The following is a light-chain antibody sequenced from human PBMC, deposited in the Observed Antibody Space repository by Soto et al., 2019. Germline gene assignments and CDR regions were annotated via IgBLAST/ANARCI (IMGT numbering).Light chain of an antibody. J-gene: IGLJ2*01. Sequence: QAALTQPASVSGYPGQSITISCTGTSSDVGGYNYVSWYQQYPGKTPKLMISEVSNRPSGVSSRFSGSKSGNTASLTISGLQAEDEADYYCSSYTSTATSVLFGGGTKLTVL. V-gene: IGLV2-14*01. CDR1: SSDVGGYNY. CDR2: EVS. CDR3: SSYTSTATSVL.